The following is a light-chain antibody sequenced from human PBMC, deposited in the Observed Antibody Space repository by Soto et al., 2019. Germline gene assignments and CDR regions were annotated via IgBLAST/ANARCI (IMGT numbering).Light chain of an antibody. V-gene: IGLV2-11*01. Sequence: QSALTQPRSVSGSPGQSVTISCTGTSSDVGGYNYVSWYQQHPGKAPKLMIYDVSKRPSGVPDRFSGSKSGNTASLTISGLQAEDEADYYCSSYADSSSLFGGGTKVTVL. CDR3: SSYADSSSL. CDR2: DVS. J-gene: IGLJ2*01. CDR1: SSDVGGYNY.